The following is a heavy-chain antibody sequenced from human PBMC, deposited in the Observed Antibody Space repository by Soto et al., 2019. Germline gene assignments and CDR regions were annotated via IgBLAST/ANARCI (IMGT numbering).Heavy chain of an antibody. CDR3: AKDPFYHYYDSSGYRAYFDY. V-gene: IGHV3-30*18. CDR1: GFTFSSYG. D-gene: IGHD3-22*01. CDR2: ISYDGSNK. Sequence: GGSLRLSCAASGFTFSSYGMHWVRQAPGKGLEWVAVISYDGSNKYYADSVKGRFTISRDNSKNTLYLQMNSLRAEDTAVYYCAKDPFYHYYDSSGYRAYFDYWGQGTLVTVSS. J-gene: IGHJ4*02.